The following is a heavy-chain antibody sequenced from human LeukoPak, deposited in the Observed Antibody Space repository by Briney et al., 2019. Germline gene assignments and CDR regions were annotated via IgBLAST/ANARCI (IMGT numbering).Heavy chain of an antibody. CDR2: IYYSGST. Sequence: SETLSLTCTVSGGSISSGGYYWSWIRQHPGKGLEWIGYIYYSGSTYYNPSLKSRVTMSVDTSKNQFSLKLNSVTAADTAVYYCARGRIQLWLSGTYYYYGMDVWGQGTTVTVSS. D-gene: IGHD5-18*01. CDR1: GGSISSGGYY. CDR3: ARGRIQLWLSGTYYYYGMDV. J-gene: IGHJ6*02. V-gene: IGHV4-31*03.